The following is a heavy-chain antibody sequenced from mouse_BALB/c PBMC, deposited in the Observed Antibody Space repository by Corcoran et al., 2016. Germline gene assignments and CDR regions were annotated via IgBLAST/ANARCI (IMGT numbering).Heavy chain of an antibody. CDR3: AREVPGGYPFDY. V-gene: IGHV1S136*01. J-gene: IGHJ2*01. D-gene: IGHD2-2*01. CDR1: GYTFTSYV. Sequence: EVQLQQSGPELVKPGASVKMSCKASGYTFTSYVMHWVKQKPGQGLEWIGYIYPYNDYTKYNEEFKGKATLTSDKSSSTAYMEINSLTSEDSAVYYCAREVPGGYPFDYWGQGTTLTVSS. CDR2: IYPYNDYT.